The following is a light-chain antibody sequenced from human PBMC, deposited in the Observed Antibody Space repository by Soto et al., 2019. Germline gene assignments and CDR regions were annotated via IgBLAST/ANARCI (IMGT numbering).Light chain of an antibody. CDR1: QSINSN. Sequence: EIVMTQSPATLSVSPGERATLSCRASQSINSNYLAWYQQKPGQAPSLLMYAISTRATGIPARFSGSGSGTEFTLTISSLQSEDFAVYYCQQHSDWPITFGQGTRLEMK. CDR2: AIS. CDR3: QQHSDWPIT. J-gene: IGKJ5*01. V-gene: IGKV3-15*01.